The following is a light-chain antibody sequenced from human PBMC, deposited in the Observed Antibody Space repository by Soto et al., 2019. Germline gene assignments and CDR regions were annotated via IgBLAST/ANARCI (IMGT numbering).Light chain of an antibody. CDR2: DVS. V-gene: IGLV2-14*01. CDR1: SSDVGDYNY. CDR3: SSSTSSSYYV. J-gene: IGLJ1*01. Sequence: QSVLTQPASVSGSPGQSITISCTGTSSDVGDYNYVSWYQQHPGKAPKLMIYDVSNRPSGVSSRVSGSKSGNTASLTISGLQAEDEADYYCSSSTSSSYYVFGTGTKLTVL.